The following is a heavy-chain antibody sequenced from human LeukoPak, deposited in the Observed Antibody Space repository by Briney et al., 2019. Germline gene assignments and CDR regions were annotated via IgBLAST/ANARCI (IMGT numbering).Heavy chain of an antibody. J-gene: IGHJ4*02. CDR2: ISAYNGNT. Sequence: ASVKVSCKASGYTFTSYGISWVRQAPEQGLEWMGWISAYNGNTNYAQKLQGRVTMTTDTSTSTAYMELRSLRSDDTAVYYCARRYCTNGVCDYYFDYWGQGTLVTVSS. CDR3: ARRYCTNGVCDYYFDY. D-gene: IGHD2-8*01. V-gene: IGHV1-18*01. CDR1: GYTFTSYG.